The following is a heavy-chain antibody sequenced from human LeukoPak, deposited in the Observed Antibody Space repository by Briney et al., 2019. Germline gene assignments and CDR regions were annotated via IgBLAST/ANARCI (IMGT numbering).Heavy chain of an antibody. J-gene: IGHJ5*02. CDR3: ARDSMVRGVSGFDP. CDR2: IIPILGIA. CDR1: GGTFSSYA. V-gene: IGHV1-69*04. Sequence: ASVKVSCKASGGTFSSYAISWVRQAPGRGLEWMGRIIPILGIANYAQKFQGRVTITADKSTSTAYMELSSLRSEDTAVYYCARDSMVRGVSGFDPWGQGTLVTVSS. D-gene: IGHD3-10*01.